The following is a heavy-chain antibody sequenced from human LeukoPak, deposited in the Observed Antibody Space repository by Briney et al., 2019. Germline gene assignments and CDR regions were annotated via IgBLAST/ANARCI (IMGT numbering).Heavy chain of an antibody. D-gene: IGHD7-27*01. Sequence: GGSLRLSCAASGFTFSTYTMYWVRHPPGKGLEWVSIIGSSGGGIYYADSVKGRFTISRDNSKNALYLQMNSLRVEDTAVYYCAIDPNWGTHSWGQGVLVTVSS. J-gene: IGHJ4*02. CDR2: IGSSGGGI. V-gene: IGHV3-23*01. CDR1: GFTFSTYT. CDR3: AIDPNWGTHS.